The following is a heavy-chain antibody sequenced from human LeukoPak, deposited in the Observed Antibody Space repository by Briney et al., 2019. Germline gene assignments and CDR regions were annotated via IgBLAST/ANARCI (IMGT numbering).Heavy chain of an antibody. CDR1: GYTFTDYA. CDR2: INGGNGNT. J-gene: IGHJ4*02. Sequence: ASVKVSCKASGYTFTDYAIHWVRQAPGQSLEWMGWINGGNGNTKYSQKFQARVTITRDTSANTAYMELSSLRSEDTAVYYCARDQSEDIRVDFDYWGQGTLVTVSS. D-gene: IGHD2-15*01. CDR3: ARDQSEDIRVDFDY. V-gene: IGHV1-3*01.